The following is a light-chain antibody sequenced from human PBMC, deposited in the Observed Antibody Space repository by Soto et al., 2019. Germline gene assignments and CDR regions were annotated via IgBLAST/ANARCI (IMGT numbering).Light chain of an antibody. Sequence: EIVLTQSPATLSLSPGARATLSFRASQSVTNYLAWYQQKPGQAPRLLIFDASNRATGIPARFSGSGSGTDFTLTISSLEPEDCAVYYCQQRYNRPPTVGGGTKVEIK. CDR2: DAS. V-gene: IGKV3-11*01. CDR3: QQRYNRPPT. J-gene: IGKJ4*01. CDR1: QSVTNY.